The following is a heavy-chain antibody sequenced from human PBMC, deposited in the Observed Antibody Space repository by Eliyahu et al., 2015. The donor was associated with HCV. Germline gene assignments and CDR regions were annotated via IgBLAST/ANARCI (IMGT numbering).Heavy chain of an antibody. D-gene: IGHD3-22*01. Sequence: QVQLVESGGGVAQPGRSLRLSCAASGFPFSNYGMHWVRQAPGKGLGWVALVWYDGSNTYXVDSVKGRFTISRDNSKNTLSLQMNSLRAEDTAVYYCAREGKYSDRYVIDYWGQGTLVTVSS. V-gene: IGHV3-33*08. J-gene: IGHJ4*02. CDR1: GFPFSNYG. CDR3: AREGKYSDRYVIDY. CDR2: VWYDGSNT.